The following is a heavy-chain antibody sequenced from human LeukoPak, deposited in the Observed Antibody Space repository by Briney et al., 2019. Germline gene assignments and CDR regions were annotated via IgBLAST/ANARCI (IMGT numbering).Heavy chain of an antibody. CDR3: VRHCCRAPSERTFDI. CDR2: ISDSGST. J-gene: IGHJ3*02. CDR1: GGSIRSSDYY. V-gene: IGHV4-39*01. D-gene: IGHD1-1*01. Sequence: SETLSLTCAVSGGSIRSSDYYWGCIRQSPEKGLEWIGTISDSGSTFYNPSLKSRVIISVDTSKNQFSLKLSSVTAADTAVYYCVRHCCRAPSERTFDIWGQGTLVAVSS.